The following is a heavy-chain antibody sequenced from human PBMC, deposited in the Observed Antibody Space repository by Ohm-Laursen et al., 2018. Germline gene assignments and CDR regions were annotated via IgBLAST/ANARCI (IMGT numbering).Heavy chain of an antibody. CDR2: ADSGGSAT. CDR1: GFTFSTYP. CDR3: AKGNPPYYYYAMDV. J-gene: IGHJ6*02. V-gene: IGHV3-74*01. Sequence: SLRLSCAASGFTFSTYPMHWVRQGPGKGVVWVSRADSGGSATSYADSVKGRFTISRDNAKNSLYLQMNSLRAEDTALYYCAKGNPPYYYYAMDVWGQGTTVTVSS.